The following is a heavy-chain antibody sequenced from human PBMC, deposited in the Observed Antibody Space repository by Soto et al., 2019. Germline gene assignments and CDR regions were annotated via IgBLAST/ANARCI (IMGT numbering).Heavy chain of an antibody. D-gene: IGHD2-21*02. CDR3: AREPLRRGDCYGTCDN. CDR2: IYYTGDT. CDR1: GDSISSYY. Sequence: SETLSLTCPVSGDSISSYYWSWIRQPPGKGLEWIAYIYYTGDTNYNPSLKSRVTISLDTSKNQFSLKLASVTAAHTAVYYCAREPLRRGDCYGTCDNWGQGTLGTVSS. V-gene: IGHV4-59*01. J-gene: IGHJ4*02.